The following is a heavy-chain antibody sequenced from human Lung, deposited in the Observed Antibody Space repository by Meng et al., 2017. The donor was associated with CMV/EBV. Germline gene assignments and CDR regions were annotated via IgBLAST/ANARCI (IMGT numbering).Heavy chain of an antibody. D-gene: IGHD6-19*01. CDR1: GFSFSNYD. CDR3: AKNGQGTSGWFYFDL. Sequence: GGSLRLXCAASGFSFSNYDMHWVRQAPGKGLEWVAIIRYDGSNKYNTDSVKGRFTISRDNSKNTLSLQMNSLGAEDTAVYYCAKNGQGTSGWFYFDLWGQGTXVTVSS. J-gene: IGHJ4*02. CDR2: IRYDGSNK. V-gene: IGHV3-30*02.